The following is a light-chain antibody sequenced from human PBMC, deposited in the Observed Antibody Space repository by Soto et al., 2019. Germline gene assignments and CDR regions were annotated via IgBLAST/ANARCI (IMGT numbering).Light chain of an antibody. CDR3: QQYNSWPWT. V-gene: IGKV3D-15*01. CDR1: QLFSSN. CDR2: GAS. J-gene: IGKJ1*01. Sequence: EIVMTQSPATLSVSPGESVTLSCRASQLFSSNLAWYQRRPGQAPRLLIYGASNRATGIPARFSGSGSGTDFTLTISSLQSEDFAVYYCQQYNSWPWTFGQGTKVDI.